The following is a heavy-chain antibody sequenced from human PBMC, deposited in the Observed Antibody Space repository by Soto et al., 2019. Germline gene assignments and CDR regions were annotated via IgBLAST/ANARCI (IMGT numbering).Heavy chain of an antibody. J-gene: IGHJ6*02. Sequence: SETLSLTCTVSGGSISSYYWSWIRQPPGKGLEWIGYIYYSGSTNYNPSLKSRVTISVDTSKNQFSLKLSSVTAADTAVYYCARGSSSWPYYYYYGMDVWGQGTMVTVSS. CDR2: IYYSGST. CDR3: ARGSSSWPYYYYYGMDV. V-gene: IGHV4-59*01. D-gene: IGHD6-13*01. CDR1: GGSISSYY.